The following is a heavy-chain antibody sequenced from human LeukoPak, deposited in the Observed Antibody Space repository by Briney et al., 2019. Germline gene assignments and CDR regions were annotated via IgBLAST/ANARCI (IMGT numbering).Heavy chain of an antibody. CDR3: ARTTEAHSWLTRYYSYYMDV. V-gene: IGHV4-59*01. J-gene: IGHJ6*03. CDR1: GGSISRYY. D-gene: IGHD6-13*01. Sequence: PSETLSLTCTVSGGSISRYYWSWLRQPPGKGLEYIGYTHYSGSTNYNPSLKRRVTISVDTSKNQFSLRLSSVTAADTAVYYCARTTEAHSWLTRYYSYYMDVWGKGTTVTVSS. CDR2: THYSGST.